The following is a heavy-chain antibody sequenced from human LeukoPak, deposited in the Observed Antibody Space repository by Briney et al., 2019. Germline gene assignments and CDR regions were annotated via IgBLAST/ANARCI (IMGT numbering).Heavy chain of an antibody. CDR2: TSDYNGNT. CDR1: GYTFTSYG. J-gene: IGHJ4*02. Sequence: APVKVSCKASGYTFTSYGISWVRQAPGQGLEWMGWTSDYNGNTNCAQKLQGRVSMTTDTSTSTAYMELRSLRSDDTAVYYCARDQEAFDYWGQGTLVTVSS. CDR3: ARDQEAFDY. V-gene: IGHV1-18*01.